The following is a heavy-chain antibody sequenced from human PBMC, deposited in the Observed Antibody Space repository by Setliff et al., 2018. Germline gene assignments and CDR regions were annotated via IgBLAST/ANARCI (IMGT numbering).Heavy chain of an antibody. CDR2: IIPIFGTA. J-gene: IGHJ4*02. CDR1: GGTFSSYA. V-gene: IGHV1-69*06. D-gene: IGHD6-6*01. Sequence: SVKVSCKASGGTFSSYAISWVRQAPGQGLGWMGRIIPIFGTANYAQKFQGRVTITADKSTSTAYMELSSLRSEDTAVYYCAPSHQYSSSPFDYWGQGTLVTVSS. CDR3: APSHQYSSSPFDY.